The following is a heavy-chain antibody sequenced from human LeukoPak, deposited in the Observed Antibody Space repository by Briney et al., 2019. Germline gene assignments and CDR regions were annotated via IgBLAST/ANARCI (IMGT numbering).Heavy chain of an antibody. CDR1: GYTFTSYA. D-gene: IGHD3-16*02. CDR3: AKSPVRLRLGELSPPGDY. Sequence: ASVKVSCKASGYTFTSYAMHWVCQAPGQRLEWMGWINAGNGNTKYSQKFQGRVTITRDTSASTAYTELSSLRSEDTAVYYCAKSPVRLRLGELSPPGDYWGQGTLVTVSS. J-gene: IGHJ4*02. CDR2: INAGNGNT. V-gene: IGHV1-3*01.